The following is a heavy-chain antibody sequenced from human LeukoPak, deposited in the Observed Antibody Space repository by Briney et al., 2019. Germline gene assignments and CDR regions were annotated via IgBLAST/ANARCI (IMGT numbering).Heavy chain of an antibody. CDR3: AKDAPPDEYYDSSGYWYFDL. D-gene: IGHD3-22*01. J-gene: IGHJ2*01. CDR1: GFTFSSYS. V-gene: IGHV3-21*04. Sequence: GGSLRLSCAASGFTFSSYSMNWVRQAPGKGLEWVSSISSSSYIYYADSVKGRFTISRDNSKSTLYLQMNSLRAEDTAVYYCAKDAPPDEYYDSSGYWYFDLWGRGTLVTVSS. CDR2: ISSSSYI.